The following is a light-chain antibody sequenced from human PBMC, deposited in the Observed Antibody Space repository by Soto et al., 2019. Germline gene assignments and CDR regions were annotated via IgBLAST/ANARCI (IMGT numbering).Light chain of an antibody. CDR3: QQHGSSPLT. Sequence: EIVLTQSPGTLSLSPGERATLSCRASQSVSSSYLAWYQQKPGQAPRLLIYGASSRATGIPDRFSGSGSGTDFTLTIRRLEPEDSAVYYCQQHGSSPLTFGGGTKVDIK. CDR1: QSVSSSY. V-gene: IGKV3-20*01. CDR2: GAS. J-gene: IGKJ4*01.